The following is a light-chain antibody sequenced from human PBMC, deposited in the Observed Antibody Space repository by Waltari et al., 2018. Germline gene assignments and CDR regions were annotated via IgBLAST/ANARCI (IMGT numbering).Light chain of an antibody. CDR2: DAS. CDR1: QTINNY. CDR3: LQRSNWPIT. J-gene: IGKJ5*01. V-gene: IGKV3-11*01. Sequence: EIVLTQSPATQSLSPGERATLSCRASQTINNYLAWYQQTPGQAPRLLIYDASNRATGIPPRFSGSGSGTDFTLTISSLEPEDFAVYYCLQRSNWPITFGQGTRLEIK.